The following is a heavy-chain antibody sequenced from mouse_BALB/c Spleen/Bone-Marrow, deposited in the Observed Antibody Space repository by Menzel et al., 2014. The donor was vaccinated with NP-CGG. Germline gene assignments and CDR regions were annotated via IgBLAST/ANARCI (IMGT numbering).Heavy chain of an antibody. D-gene: IGHD2-1*01. CDR1: GFTFSSYI. V-gene: IGHV5-12-2*01. CDR2: ISNGGGRT. J-gene: IGHJ4*01. CDR3: ARQGVYYGKTYYAMDY. Sequence: EVMLVESGGGLVQPGGSLKISCAASGFTFSSYIMSWVRQTPEKRLEWVAYISNGGGRTHSPDTVKGRFTISRDNAKNTLYLQMISLKSEDTAMYYCARQGVYYGKTYYAMDYWGQGTSVTVSS.